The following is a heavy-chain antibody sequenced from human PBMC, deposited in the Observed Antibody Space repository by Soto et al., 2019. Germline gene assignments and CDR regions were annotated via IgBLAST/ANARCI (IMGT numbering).Heavy chain of an antibody. V-gene: IGHV1-8*01. CDR3: ASSAGDSGAFDF. CDR1: GYTFTSYD. D-gene: IGHD2-15*01. J-gene: IGHJ3*01. CDR2: MNPNSGNT. Sequence: ASVKVSCKASGYTFTSYDINWVRQATGQGLEWMGWMNPNSGNTGYAQKFQGRVTMTRNTSISTAYMERSILRSEDTAVYYCASSAGDSGAFDFWGQGTMVTVSS.